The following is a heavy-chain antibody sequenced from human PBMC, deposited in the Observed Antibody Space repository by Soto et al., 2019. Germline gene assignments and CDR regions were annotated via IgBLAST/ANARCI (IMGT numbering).Heavy chain of an antibody. V-gene: IGHV1-2*02. CDR2: IDPNSGAT. CDR1: GYILTGCS. D-gene: IGHD5-18*01. Sequence: QVYLVQSGAEVRRPGASVKVSCTAFGYILTGCSLHWVRQAPGQGLEWMGWIDPNSGATNSAERFHGSGSMTRDTSISAAYLELSSLRSDDTAVYYCARGYGSSPNMELRFGMDVWGQGTTISVSS. CDR3: ARGYGSSPNMELRFGMDV. J-gene: IGHJ6*02.